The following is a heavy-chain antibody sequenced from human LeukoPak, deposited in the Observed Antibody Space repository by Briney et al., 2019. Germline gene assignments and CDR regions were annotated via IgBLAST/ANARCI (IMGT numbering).Heavy chain of an antibody. CDR1: GYTLTELS. Sequence: GASVKVSCKVSGYTLTELSMHWVRQAPGKGLEWMGGFDPEGGETIYAQKFQGRVTMTEDTSTDTAYMELSSLRSEDTAVYYCATYQLLTLHSFDYWGQGTLDTVSS. D-gene: IGHD2-2*01. J-gene: IGHJ4*02. CDR3: ATYQLLTLHSFDY. CDR2: FDPEGGET. V-gene: IGHV1-24*01.